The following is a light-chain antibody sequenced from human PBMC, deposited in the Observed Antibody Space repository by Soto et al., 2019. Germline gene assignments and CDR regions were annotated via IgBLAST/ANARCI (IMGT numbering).Light chain of an antibody. CDR2: EVS. CDR3: SSYAGSNNVV. V-gene: IGLV2-8*01. J-gene: IGLJ2*01. Sequence: QSVLTQPPSASGSPGQSVTISCPGTSSDVGGYNYVSWYQQHAGKAPKLMIYEVSKRPSGVPDRFSGSKSGNTASLTVSGLQAEDEADYYCSSYAGSNNVVFGGGTKLTVL. CDR1: SSDVGGYNY.